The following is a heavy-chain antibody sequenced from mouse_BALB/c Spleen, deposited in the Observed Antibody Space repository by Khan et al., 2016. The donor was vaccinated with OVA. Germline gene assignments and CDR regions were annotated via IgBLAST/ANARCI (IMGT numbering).Heavy chain of an antibody. V-gene: IGHV3-2*02. CDR3: ARTARIKY. D-gene: IGHD1-2*01. J-gene: IGHJ2*01. CDR1: GYSITSGYG. Sequence: EVQLQESGPGLVKPSQSLSLSCTVTGYSITSGYGSNWIRQFPGNKLELMGYISYSGSTNYNPSLKSRISITRDTSKNQFFLQLNSATTEDTATYYCARTARIKYWGQGTTLTVSS. CDR2: ISYSGST.